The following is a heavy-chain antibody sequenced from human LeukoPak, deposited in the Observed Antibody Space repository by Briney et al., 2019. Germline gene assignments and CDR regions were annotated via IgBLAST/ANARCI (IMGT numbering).Heavy chain of an antibody. CDR1: VGSISSYY. Sequence: SETLSLTCTVSVGSISSYYWSWIRQPPGKGVEWNGYIYYSGSTNYNPSLKNRVPISVDTSKNQFALKLSSGTAADTAVYYCARDRNRGDFDYWGQGTLVTVSS. CDR2: IYYSGST. D-gene: IGHD3-10*01. J-gene: IGHJ4*02. CDR3: ARDRNRGDFDY. V-gene: IGHV4-59*01.